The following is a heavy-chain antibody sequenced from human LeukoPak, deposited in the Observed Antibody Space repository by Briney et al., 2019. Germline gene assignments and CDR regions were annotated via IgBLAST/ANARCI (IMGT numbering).Heavy chain of an antibody. CDR1: GFTFSSYA. CDR3: AKGPRHSNLRITHFDY. Sequence: GGSLRLSCAASGFTFSSYAMSWVRQAPGKGLEWVSAISGSGGSTYYADSVKGRFTISRDNSKNTLYLQMNSLRAEDTAVYYCAKGPRHSNLRITHFDYWGQGTLVTVSS. D-gene: IGHD4-11*01. CDR2: ISGSGGST. V-gene: IGHV3-23*01. J-gene: IGHJ4*02.